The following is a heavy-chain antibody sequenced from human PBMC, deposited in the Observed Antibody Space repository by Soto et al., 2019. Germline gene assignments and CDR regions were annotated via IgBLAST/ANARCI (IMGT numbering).Heavy chain of an antibody. Sequence: QITLKESGPPLVRPAQPLTLTCAFSGFSLTTTHMGVAWIRQPPGKALERLALIYWDDDKRYSPSLKNRLAISKDTSRNRVVLTITNMNPEDTGTYFCAHAGDYDLLSFDHWGPGTLVTVSS. CDR3: AHAGDYDLLSFDH. J-gene: IGHJ4*02. CDR2: IYWDDDK. V-gene: IGHV2-5*02. CDR1: GFSLTTTHMG. D-gene: IGHD4-17*01.